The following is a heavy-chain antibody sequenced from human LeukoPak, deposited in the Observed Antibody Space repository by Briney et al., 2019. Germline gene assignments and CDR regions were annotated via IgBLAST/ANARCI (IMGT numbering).Heavy chain of an antibody. Sequence: GGSLRLSCAASGFTFSDYYMSWIRQAPGKGLEWVSYISSSGSTIYYADSVKGRFTISRDNAKNSLYLQMNSLRAEDTAVYYCASGLEVRGVIILGMDVWGQGTTVTVSS. CDR3: ASGLEVRGVIILGMDV. D-gene: IGHD3-10*01. V-gene: IGHV3-11*01. CDR1: GFTFSDYY. J-gene: IGHJ6*02. CDR2: ISSSGSTI.